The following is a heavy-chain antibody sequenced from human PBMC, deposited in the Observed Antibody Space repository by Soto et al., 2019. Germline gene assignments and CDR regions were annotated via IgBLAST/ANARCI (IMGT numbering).Heavy chain of an antibody. J-gene: IGHJ4*02. V-gene: IGHV1-46*03. CDR1: GYSFTSYY. CDR3: AQAYCSSTSCYAGAFDY. CDR2: INPSGGST. Sequence: ASVKVSCKGIGYSFTSYYMHWVRQAPGQGLEWMGIINPSGGSTSYAQKFQGRVTMTRDTSTSTVYMELSSLRSEDTAVYYCAQAYCSSTSCYAGAFDYWGQGTLVTVSS. D-gene: IGHD2-2*01.